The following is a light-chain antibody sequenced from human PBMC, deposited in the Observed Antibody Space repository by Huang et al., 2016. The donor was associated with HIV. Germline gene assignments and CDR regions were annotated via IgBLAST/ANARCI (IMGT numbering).Light chain of an antibody. CDR3: QQYNNWPRT. CDR2: GAS. Sequence: EIVMTQSPVTLSVSPGEGATLSCRASQSVSGNLAWYQQKPGQSPRLRIYGASTRATGIPVRFSGSGSGTEFTLTISSLQSEDFAVYYCQQYNNWPRTFGQGTKVEIK. V-gene: IGKV3-15*01. CDR1: QSVSGN. J-gene: IGKJ1*01.